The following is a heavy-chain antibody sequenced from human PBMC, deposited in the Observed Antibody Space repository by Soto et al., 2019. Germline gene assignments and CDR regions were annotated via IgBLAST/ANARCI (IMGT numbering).Heavy chain of an antibody. V-gene: IGHV4-31*03. CDR3: ARGWGGYDYCWFDP. CDR2: ISYSGTT. J-gene: IGHJ5*02. CDR1: GGSISSDGFY. D-gene: IGHD5-12*01. Sequence: QVQLQESGPGLVKPSQTLSLTCIVSGGSISSDGFYWSWIRQLPGKGLEWIGYISYSGTTHYNPSLKSRLTISLDRSKNQFSLQLTSLTAADTAVYYCARGWGGYDYCWFDPWGQGTLVTVSS.